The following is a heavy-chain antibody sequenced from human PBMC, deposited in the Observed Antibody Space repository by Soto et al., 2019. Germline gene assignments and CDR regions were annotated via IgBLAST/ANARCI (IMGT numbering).Heavy chain of an antibody. CDR2: IDYSGST. J-gene: IGHJ5*02. CDR3: SRHAPEGFDP. Sequence: SETLSLTCTVSGGTIRSSNYYWAWIRQPPGKGLEWIGSIDYSGSTYYNPSLKSRVTISVDTSKNHFSLKLGSVTAADTALYYCSRHAPEGFDPWGQGTLVTVSS. CDR1: GGTIRSSNYY. V-gene: IGHV4-39*01.